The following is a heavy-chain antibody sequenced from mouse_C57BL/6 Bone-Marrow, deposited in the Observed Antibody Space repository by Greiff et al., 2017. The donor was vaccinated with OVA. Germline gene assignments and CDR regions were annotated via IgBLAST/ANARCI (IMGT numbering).Heavy chain of an antibody. J-gene: IGHJ3*01. CDR2: IYPRSGNT. V-gene: IGHV1-81*01. Sequence: QVQLQQSGAELARPGASVKLSCKASGYTFTSYGISWVKQRTGQGLEWIGEIYPRSGNTYYNEKFKGKATLTADKSSSTAYMVLRSLTSEDSAVYFCARDYANWAWFAYWGQGTLVTVSA. CDR3: ARDYANWAWFAY. D-gene: IGHD2-1*01. CDR1: GYTFTSYG.